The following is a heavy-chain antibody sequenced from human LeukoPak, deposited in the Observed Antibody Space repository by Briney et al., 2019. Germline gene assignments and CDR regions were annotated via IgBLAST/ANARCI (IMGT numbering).Heavy chain of an antibody. CDR1: GFTFSSYS. D-gene: IGHD6-19*01. Sequence: GGSLRLSCPASGFTFSSYSMNWVRQAPGKGLEWVSSISSSSSYIYYADSVKGRFTISRDNAKNSLYLQMDSLRAEDTAVYYCARSPEVAGTGYFDYWGQGTLVTVSS. CDR3: ARSPEVAGTGYFDY. J-gene: IGHJ4*02. V-gene: IGHV3-21*01. CDR2: ISSSSSYI.